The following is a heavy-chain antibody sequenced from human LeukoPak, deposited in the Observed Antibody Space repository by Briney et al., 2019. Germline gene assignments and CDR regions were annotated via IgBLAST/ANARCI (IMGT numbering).Heavy chain of an antibody. D-gene: IGHD1-1*01. V-gene: IGHV3-23*01. CDR2: ISGSGGST. CDR3: AKDGTTTITFDY. CDR1: GFTFSIYA. J-gene: IGHJ4*02. Sequence: PGGSLRLSCAASGFTFSIYAMSWVRQAPGKALEYVSVISGSGGSTHYRDSVKGRFTISRDNSKNTLYLQMNSLRVEDTAVYYCAKDGTTTITFDYWGQGTLVTVSS.